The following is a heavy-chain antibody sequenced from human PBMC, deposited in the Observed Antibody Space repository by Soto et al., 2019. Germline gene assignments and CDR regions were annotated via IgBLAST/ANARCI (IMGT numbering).Heavy chain of an antibody. CDR2: IVVGSGNT. CDR3: AADYYDSSGYYYPDAFDY. D-gene: IGHD3-22*01. Sequence: GASVKVSCKASGFTFTSSAVQWVRQARGQRLEWIGWIVVGSGNTNYAQKFQERVTITRDMSTSTAYMELSSLRSEDTAVYYCAADYYDSSGYYYPDAFDYWGQGTLVTVS. V-gene: IGHV1-58*01. CDR1: GFTFTSSA. J-gene: IGHJ4*02.